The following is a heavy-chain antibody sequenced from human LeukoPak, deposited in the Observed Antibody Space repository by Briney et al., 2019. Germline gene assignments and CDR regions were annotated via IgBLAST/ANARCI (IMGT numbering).Heavy chain of an antibody. CDR3: ARAGNCSSTSCYTSYFDY. CDR1: GYTFTSYG. CDR2: ISAYNGNT. D-gene: IGHD2-2*02. V-gene: IGHV1-18*01. J-gene: IGHJ4*02. Sequence: GASVKVSCKASGYTFTSYGISWVRQAPGQGLEWMGWISAYNGNTNYAQKLQGRVTMTTDTSTSTAYMELRSLRSDDTAVYYCARAGNCSSTSCYTSYFDYWGQGTLVTVSS.